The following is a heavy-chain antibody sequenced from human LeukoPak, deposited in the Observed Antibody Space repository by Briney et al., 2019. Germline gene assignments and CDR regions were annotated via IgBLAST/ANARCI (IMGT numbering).Heavy chain of an antibody. Sequence: SETLSLTCTVSGGSISSYYCSWIRQPQGKGLEWIGYMYYSGSTNYNPSLKSRVTISVDTSKNQFSLKLSSVTAADTAVYYCVRSSTYHLFDDWGQGTLSPSPQ. CDR2: MYYSGST. CDR1: GGSISSYY. J-gene: IGHJ4*02. CDR3: VRSSTYHLFDD. V-gene: IGHV4-59*08. D-gene: IGHD2-15*01.